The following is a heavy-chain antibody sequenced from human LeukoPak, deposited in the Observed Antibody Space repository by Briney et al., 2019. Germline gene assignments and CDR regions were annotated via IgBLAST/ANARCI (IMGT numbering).Heavy chain of an antibody. Sequence: GASVKVSCKASGYTFTSYSISWVRQAPGQGLEWMGWISAYNGNTNYAQKLQGRVTMTTDTSTSTAYMELRSLRSDDTAVYYCAREVYGDYPNYYYYGMDVWGQGTTVTVSS. D-gene: IGHD4-17*01. J-gene: IGHJ6*02. CDR1: GYTFTSYS. CDR2: ISAYNGNT. CDR3: AREVYGDYPNYYYYGMDV. V-gene: IGHV1-18*01.